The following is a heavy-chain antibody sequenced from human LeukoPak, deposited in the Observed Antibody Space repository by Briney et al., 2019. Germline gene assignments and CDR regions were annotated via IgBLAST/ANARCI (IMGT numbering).Heavy chain of an antibody. CDR3: ARGTEDYYDSSGYFDY. V-gene: IGHV3-48*01. J-gene: IGHJ4*02. Sequence: PGGSLRLSCAASGFTFSSYSMNWVRQAPGKGLEWVSYISSSSSTIYYADSVKGRFTISRDNAKNSLYLQMNSLRAEDTAVYYCARGTEDYYDSSGYFDYWGQGTLVTVSS. CDR2: ISSSSSTI. CDR1: GFTFSSYS. D-gene: IGHD3-22*01.